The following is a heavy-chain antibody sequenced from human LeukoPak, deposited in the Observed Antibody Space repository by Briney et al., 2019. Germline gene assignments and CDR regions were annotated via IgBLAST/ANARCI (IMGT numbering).Heavy chain of an antibody. CDR3: ATRLWGSVEAGGY. CDR1: GYTFTGYY. D-gene: IGHD7-27*01. J-gene: IGHJ4*02. V-gene: IGHV1-2*02. CDR2: INPNSGGT. Sequence: GASVKVSCKASGYTFTGYYMHWVRQAPGQGLEWMGWINPNSGGTNYAQKFQGRVTMTRDTSISTAYMELSRLRSDDTAVYYCATRLWGSVEAGGYWGQGTLVTVSS.